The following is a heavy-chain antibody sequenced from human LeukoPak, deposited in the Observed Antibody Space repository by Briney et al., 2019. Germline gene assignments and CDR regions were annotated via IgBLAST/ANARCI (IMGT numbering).Heavy chain of an antibody. V-gene: IGHV3-66*01. CDR3: ARDRGCGDCYPPANDAFDI. Sequence: GGSLRHSCAASGFTVSSYYMSWVRQAPGKGLEWVSVIYSGGSTYYADSVKGRFTISRDNSKSTLYLQMNSLRAEDTAVYYCARDRGCGDCYPPANDAFDIWGQGTMVTVSS. D-gene: IGHD2-21*02. CDR2: IYSGGST. CDR1: GFTVSSYY. J-gene: IGHJ3*02.